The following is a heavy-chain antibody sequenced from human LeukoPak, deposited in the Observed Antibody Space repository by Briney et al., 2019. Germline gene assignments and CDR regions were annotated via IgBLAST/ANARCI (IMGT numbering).Heavy chain of an antibody. CDR3: ARSDPTFDY. CDR1: GDSVSTNSAA. D-gene: IGHD2/OR15-2a*01. V-gene: IGHV6-1*01. J-gene: IGHJ4*02. Sequence: SQTLSLTCAISGDSVSTNSAAWNWIRQSPSRGLEWLGRTYYKSKWYNDYAASVRSRMTINSDTSKNQFSLQLNSVTPEDTAVYYCARSDPTFDYWGQGTLVTVSS. CDR2: TYYKSKWYN.